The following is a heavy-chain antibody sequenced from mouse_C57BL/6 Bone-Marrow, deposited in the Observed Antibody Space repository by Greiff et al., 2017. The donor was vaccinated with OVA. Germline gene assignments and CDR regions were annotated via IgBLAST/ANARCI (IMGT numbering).Heavy chain of an antibody. CDR1: GYTFTDYE. J-gene: IGHJ4*01. V-gene: IGHV1-15*01. CDR2: IDPETGGT. CDR3: TRGYSNYYAMEY. D-gene: IGHD2-5*01. Sequence: VQLQQPGAELVRPGASVTLSCKASGYTFTDYEMHWVKQTPVHGLEWIGAIDPETGGTAYNQKFKGKAILTADKSSSTAYMELRSLTSEDSAVDYCTRGYSNYYAMEYWGQGTSVTVSS.